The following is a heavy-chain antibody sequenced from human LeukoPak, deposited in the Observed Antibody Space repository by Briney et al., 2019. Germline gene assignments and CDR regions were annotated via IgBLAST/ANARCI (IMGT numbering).Heavy chain of an antibody. CDR2: ISGAGDNT. Sequence: GGSLRLSRTASGFIFRNYAMSWVRQAPGKGLEWVSTISGAGDNTKYADSVTGRFTISRDNSKNTLYLQMNSLRAEDTAVYYCARCSDYYDSSAAFDYWGQGTLVTVSS. CDR3: ARCSDYYDSSAAFDY. J-gene: IGHJ4*02. CDR1: GFIFRNYA. D-gene: IGHD3-22*01. V-gene: IGHV3-23*01.